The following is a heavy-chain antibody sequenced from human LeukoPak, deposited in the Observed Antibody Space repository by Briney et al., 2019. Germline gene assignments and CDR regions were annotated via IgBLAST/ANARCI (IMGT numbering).Heavy chain of an antibody. CDR3: ARDGGNYSYMDV. CDR1: GGSISSSSYY. CDR2: IYYSGST. J-gene: IGHJ6*03. V-gene: IGHV4-39*07. Sequence: SETLSLTCTVSGGSISSSSYYWGWIRQPPGKGLEWIGSIYYSGSTYYNPSLKSRVTISVDTSKNQFSLKLSSVTAADTAVYYCARDGGNYSYMDVWGKGTTVTVSS.